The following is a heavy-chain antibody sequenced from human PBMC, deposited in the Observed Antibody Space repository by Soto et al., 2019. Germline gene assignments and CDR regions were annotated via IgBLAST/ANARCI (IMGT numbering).Heavy chain of an antibody. CDR3: ARDPRGPNYYGMDV. CDR1: GFTFSSYS. CDR2: ISSSSSYI. D-gene: IGHD3-10*01. Sequence: GGSLRLSCAASGFTFSSYSMNWVRQAPGKGLEWVSSISSSSSYIYYADSVKGRFTISRDNAKNSLYLQMNSLRAEDTAVYYCARDPRGPNYYGMDVWGQGTTVTVS. J-gene: IGHJ6*02. V-gene: IGHV3-21*01.